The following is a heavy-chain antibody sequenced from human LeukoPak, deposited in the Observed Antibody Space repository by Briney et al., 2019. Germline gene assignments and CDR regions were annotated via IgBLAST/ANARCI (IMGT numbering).Heavy chain of an antibody. D-gene: IGHD4/OR15-4a*01. CDR1: GFTFSSHA. J-gene: IGHJ4*02. V-gene: IGHV3-23*01. CDR2: ISISGDIT. CDR3: ANEEVPNDY. Sequence: PGGSLRLSCAVSGFTFSSHAMTWVRQAPGKGLEWASGISISGDITYYADSVQGRFIIFRDNSKNTVYLQMNSLRVEDTAVYYCANEEVPNDYWGQGTLVTVSS.